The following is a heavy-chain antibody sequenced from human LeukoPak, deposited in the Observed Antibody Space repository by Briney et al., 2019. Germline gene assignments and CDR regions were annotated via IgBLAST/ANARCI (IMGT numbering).Heavy chain of an antibody. CDR3: AKFLVGATLFDY. J-gene: IGHJ4*02. Sequence: SETLSLTCTVSGGSISSSSYYWGWIRQPPGKGLEWIGSIYYGGSTYYNPSLKSRVTISVDTSKNQFSLKLSSVTAADTAVYYCAKFLVGATLFDYWGQGTLVTVSS. D-gene: IGHD1-26*01. CDR2: IYYGGST. V-gene: IGHV4-39*07. CDR1: GGSISSSSYY.